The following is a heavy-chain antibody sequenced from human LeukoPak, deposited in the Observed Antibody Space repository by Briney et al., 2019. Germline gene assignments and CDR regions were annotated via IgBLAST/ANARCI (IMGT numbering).Heavy chain of an antibody. CDR2: ISYDGSNK. CDR3: ARAEASYDIFTGYYSGYLDY. V-gene: IGHV3-30*04. J-gene: IGHJ4*02. D-gene: IGHD3-9*01. Sequence: GRSLRLSCAASGFTFCNYAMHWVRQAPGKGLEWVAVISYDGSNKYYADSVKGRFTISRDNSKNTLYLQMNSLRAEDTAVYYCARAEASYDIFTGYYSGYLDYWGQGTLVTVSS. CDR1: GFTFCNYA.